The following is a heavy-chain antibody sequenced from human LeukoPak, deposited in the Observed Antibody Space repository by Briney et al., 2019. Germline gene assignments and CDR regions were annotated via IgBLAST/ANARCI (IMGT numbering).Heavy chain of an antibody. J-gene: IGHJ4*02. Sequence: TGESLRHSCVASEFTFSSYGMSWVRQAPGKGLEWVSGISNGGDTTYYADSVKGRFTISRDNSKNTLYLEMNSLRAEDTAVYYCAKSGLTTVTLYYFDYWGQGTLVTVSS. CDR1: EFTFSSYG. CDR3: AKSGLTTVTLYYFDY. CDR2: ISNGGDTT. V-gene: IGHV3-23*01. D-gene: IGHD4-17*01.